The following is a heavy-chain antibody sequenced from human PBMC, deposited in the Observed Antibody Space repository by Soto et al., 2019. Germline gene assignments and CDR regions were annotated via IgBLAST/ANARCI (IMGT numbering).Heavy chain of an antibody. CDR1: GGSISSGGYY. J-gene: IGHJ6*02. D-gene: IGHD1-26*01. V-gene: IGHV4-31*03. CDR2: IYYSGST. CDR3: SRDRGLKVDALDG. Sequence: SETLSLTCTVSGGSISSGGYYWSWIHQHPGKGLEWIGYIYYSGSTYYNPSLKSRVTISVDTSKNQFSLKLSSVTAADTAVYYGSRDRGLKVDALDGWGQGTTVTVSS.